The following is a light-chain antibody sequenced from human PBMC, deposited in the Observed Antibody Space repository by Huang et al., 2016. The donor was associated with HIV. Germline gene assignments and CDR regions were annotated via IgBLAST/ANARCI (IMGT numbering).Light chain of an antibody. CDR3: QQYDNWPPRGT. CDR1: QSFSSN. V-gene: IGKV3-15*01. J-gene: IGKJ1*01. CDR2: GAS. Sequence: EIVMTQSPATLSVSPGERATLSCRASQSFSSNLAWYQQKPGQAPRLLIYGASTRATGIPARFSGSGSGTEFILTISSLQSEDFAVYYCQQYDNWPPRGTFGQGTKVEIK.